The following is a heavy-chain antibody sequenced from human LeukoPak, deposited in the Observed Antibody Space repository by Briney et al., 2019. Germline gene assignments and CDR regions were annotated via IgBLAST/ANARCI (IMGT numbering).Heavy chain of an antibody. CDR3: AGSIWSGYYWDY. CDR2: IYHSGST. Sequence: SETLSLTCAVSGGSISSSNWWSWVRQPPGKGLEWIGEIYHSGSTNYNPSLKGRVTISVDTSKNQFSLKLSSVTAADTAVYYCAGSIWSGYYWDYWGQGTLVTVSS. D-gene: IGHD3-3*01. V-gene: IGHV4-4*02. CDR1: GGSISSSNW. J-gene: IGHJ4*02.